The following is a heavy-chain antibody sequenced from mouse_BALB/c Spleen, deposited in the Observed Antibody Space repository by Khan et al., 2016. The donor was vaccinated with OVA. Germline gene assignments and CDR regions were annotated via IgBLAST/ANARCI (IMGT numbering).Heavy chain of an antibody. D-gene: IGHD2-14*01. CDR3: VRDGAYHRNDGWFAF. CDR2: INTSNGYT. V-gene: IGHV1-4*01. CDR1: GYTFTSYT. J-gene: IGHJ3*01. Sequence: VQLQQSGAELARPGASVKMSCRASGYTFTSYTIHWLKLTPQQGLEWIGYINTSNGYTNYNQKFKDKATLTADNSSTTSYMQLSSLTSDESAVYNCVRDGAYHRNDGWFAFWGQGTLVTVSA.